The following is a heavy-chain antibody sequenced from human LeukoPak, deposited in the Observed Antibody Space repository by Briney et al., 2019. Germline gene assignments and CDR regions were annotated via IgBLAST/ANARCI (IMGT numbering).Heavy chain of an antibody. J-gene: IGHJ4*02. D-gene: IGHD1-26*01. Sequence: PSETLSLTCAVYGGSFSGYYWSWIRQPPGKGLEWIGEINHSGSTNYNPSLKSRVTISVDTSKNQFSLKLSSVTAADTAVYYCAKDRVGATLYFDFWGQGTLLTVSS. CDR2: INHSGST. CDR3: AKDRVGATLYFDF. V-gene: IGHV4-34*01. CDR1: GGSFSGYY.